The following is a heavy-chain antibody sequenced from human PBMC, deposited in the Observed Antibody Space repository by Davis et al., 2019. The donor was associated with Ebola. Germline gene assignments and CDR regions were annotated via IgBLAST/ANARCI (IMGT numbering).Heavy chain of an antibody. Sequence: ASVKVSCTASGYTFTSYYMHWVRQAPGQGLEWMGIINPSGGSTSYAQHFQGRVTMTRDTSTSTVYMELSSLRSEDTAVYYCAREVIVVVVAATRQPYYYDYGMDVWGKGTTVTVSS. D-gene: IGHD2-15*01. CDR1: GYTFTSYY. CDR3: AREVIVVVVAATRQPYYYDYGMDV. V-gene: IGHV1-46*01. CDR2: INPSGGST. J-gene: IGHJ6*04.